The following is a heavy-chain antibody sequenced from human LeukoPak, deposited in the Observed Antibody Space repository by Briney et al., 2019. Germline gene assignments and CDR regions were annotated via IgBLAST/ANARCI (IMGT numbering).Heavy chain of an antibody. J-gene: IGHJ6*02. D-gene: IGHD4-17*01. CDR2: INPNGGGT. Sequence: ASVTVSYKASGYTFTDYYMHWVRQAPGQGLEWMGWINPNGGGTNYPQKFQGRVTMTRDTSISTAYMELSRLRSDDTAVYYCAREITTVTKYYYYYGMDVWGQGTTVTVSS. CDR1: GYTFTDYY. V-gene: IGHV1-2*02. CDR3: AREITTVTKYYYYYGMDV.